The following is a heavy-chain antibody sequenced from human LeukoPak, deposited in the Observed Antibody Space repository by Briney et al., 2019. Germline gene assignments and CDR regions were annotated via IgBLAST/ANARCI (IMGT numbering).Heavy chain of an antibody. D-gene: IGHD1-20*01. CDR1: GFTFSNYW. Sequence: GGSLRLSCAASGFTFSNYWMSWVRQAPGKGLEWVANIKQDGSEKYYVDSVKGRFTISRNNAKNSLYLQMDSLRAEDTAMYYCARPPTYNWYIDYWGQGTLVTVSS. V-gene: IGHV3-7*01. J-gene: IGHJ4*02. CDR2: IKQDGSEK. CDR3: ARPPTYNWYIDY.